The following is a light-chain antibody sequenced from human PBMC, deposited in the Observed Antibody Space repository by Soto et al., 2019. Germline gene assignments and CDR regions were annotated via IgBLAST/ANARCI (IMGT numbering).Light chain of an antibody. CDR1: SSNIGAGYD. J-gene: IGLJ3*02. V-gene: IGLV1-40*01. CDR3: QSYYSSLSVWV. CDR2: GNS. Sequence: QSVLTQPPSVSGAPGQRVTISCTGSSSNIGAGYDVRWYQQLPGTAPKLLIYGNSNRPSGVPDRFSGSKSGTSASLAITGLQAEDEADYYCQSYYSSLSVWVFGGGTKVTVL.